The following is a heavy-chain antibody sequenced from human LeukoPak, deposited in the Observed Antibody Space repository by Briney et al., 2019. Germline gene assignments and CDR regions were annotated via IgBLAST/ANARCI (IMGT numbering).Heavy chain of an antibody. Sequence: PGGSLRLSCAASGFTFSSYGMHWVRQAPGKGLEWVAVISYDGSNKYYADSVKGRFTISRDNSKNTLYLQMNSLRAEDTAVYYCARNIGYYDSITIDYWGQGTLVTVSS. J-gene: IGHJ4*02. V-gene: IGHV3-30*03. D-gene: IGHD3-22*01. CDR3: ARNIGYYDSITIDY. CDR2: ISYDGSNK. CDR1: GFTFSSYG.